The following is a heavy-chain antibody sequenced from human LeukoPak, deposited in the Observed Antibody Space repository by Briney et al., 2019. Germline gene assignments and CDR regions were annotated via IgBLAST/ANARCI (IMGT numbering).Heavy chain of an antibody. J-gene: IGHJ3*02. D-gene: IGHD3-3*01. V-gene: IGHV3-66*03. CDR1: GFTVSSNY. CDR3: ARGTKRITIFGVQSSTGARAPWSPSPQVYVWAGTGTVSLCDAFDI. CDR2: IYSCGST. Sequence: PGGSLRLSCAASGFTVSSNYTSWVRQAPGKGLEWVSVIYSCGSTYYADSVKDRFTISRDNSKNTLYLQIHSLGAEDTAVYYCARGTKRITIFGVQSSTGARAPWSPSPQVYVWAGTGTVSLCDAFDIWGQGTMVTVSS.